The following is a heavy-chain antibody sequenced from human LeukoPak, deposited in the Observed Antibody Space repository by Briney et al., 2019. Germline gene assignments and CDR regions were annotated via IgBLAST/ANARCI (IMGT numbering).Heavy chain of an antibody. Sequence: GGSLRLSCAASGFTFSSYSMNWVRQAPGKGREWVSSISSSSSYIYYADSVKGRFTISRDNAKNSLYLQMNSLRAEDTAVYYCARPHSSGWLYYFDYWGQGTLVTVSS. CDR2: ISSSSSYI. J-gene: IGHJ4*02. D-gene: IGHD6-19*01. V-gene: IGHV3-21*01. CDR3: ARPHSSGWLYYFDY. CDR1: GFTFSSYS.